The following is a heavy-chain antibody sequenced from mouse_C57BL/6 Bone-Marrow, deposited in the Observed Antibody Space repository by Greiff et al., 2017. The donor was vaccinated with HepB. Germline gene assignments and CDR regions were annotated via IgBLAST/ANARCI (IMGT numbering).Heavy chain of an antibody. CDR3: ARDGAITKVVATNFDY. CDR1: GYTFTSYW. CDR2: IDPSDRYT. J-gene: IGHJ2*01. D-gene: IGHD1-1*01. V-gene: IGHV1-50*01. Sequence: QVQLQQPGAELVKPGASVKLSCKASGYTFTSYWMQWVKQRPGQGLEWIGEIDPSDRYTNYNQKFKGKATLTVDTSSSTAYMQLSSLTSEDSAVYYCARDGAITKVVATNFDYWGQGTTLTVSS.